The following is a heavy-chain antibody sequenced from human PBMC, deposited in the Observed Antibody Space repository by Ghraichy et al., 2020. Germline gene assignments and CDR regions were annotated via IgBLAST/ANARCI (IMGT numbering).Heavy chain of an antibody. CDR3: TTGTDFWSGYPRGPIDD. Sequence: GGSLRLSCAASGFSFSDPKAWMNWVRQAPGKGLEWVARIKSTIDGGTTDYAAPVKGRFTVSRDDSKNTLYLQMNSLKTGDTAVYYCTTGTDFWSGYPRGPIDDWGQGTLVTVSS. D-gene: IGHD3-3*01. CDR1: GFSFSDPKAW. J-gene: IGHJ4*02. V-gene: IGHV3-15*05. CDR2: IKSTIDGGTT.